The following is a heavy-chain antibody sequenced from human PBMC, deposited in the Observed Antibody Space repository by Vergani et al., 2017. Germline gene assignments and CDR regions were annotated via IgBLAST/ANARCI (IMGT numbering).Heavy chain of an antibody. CDR1: GFTFSSYG. Sequence: QVQLVESGGGVVQPGRSLRLSCAASGFTFSSYGMHWVRQAPGKGLEWVAVIWCDGSNKYYADSVKGRFTISRDNSKNTLYLQMNSLRAEDTAVYYCARDPTPPGSGSHLDVWGKXP. CDR2: IWCDGSNK. V-gene: IGHV3-33*01. CDR3: ARDPTPPGSGSHLDV. D-gene: IGHD3-10*01. J-gene: IGHJ6*03.